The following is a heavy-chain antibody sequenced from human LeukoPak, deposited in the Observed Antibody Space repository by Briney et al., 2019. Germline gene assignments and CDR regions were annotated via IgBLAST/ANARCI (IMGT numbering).Heavy chain of an antibody. CDR2: ITDYGGST. Sequence: GGSLRLSCAASGFIFTSYAMSWVRPAPGKGLEWVSTITDYGGSTYYAHSVKGRFTISRDNAKNTLYLEMNSLRAEDTAVYYCTRGYCSGGSCYARAFDIWGQGTMVTVSS. V-gene: IGHV3-23*01. J-gene: IGHJ3*02. D-gene: IGHD2-15*01. CDR3: TRGYCSGGSCYARAFDI. CDR1: GFIFTSYA.